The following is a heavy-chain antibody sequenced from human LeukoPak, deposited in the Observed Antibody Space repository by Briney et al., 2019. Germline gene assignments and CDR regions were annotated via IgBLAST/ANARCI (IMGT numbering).Heavy chain of an antibody. CDR1: GGSMSSHY. Sequence: PSETLSLTCTVSGGSMSSHYWSWARQPPGKALEWIGYISHGGQTLSNPSLSSRVTISVDTSNNQFSLKLTSVTAADTAVYFCARDTYYTSGTYYIDYFDSWGQGALVTVSS. CDR2: ISHGGQT. V-gene: IGHV4-59*11. CDR3: ARDTYYTSGTYYIDYFDS. J-gene: IGHJ4*02. D-gene: IGHD3-10*01.